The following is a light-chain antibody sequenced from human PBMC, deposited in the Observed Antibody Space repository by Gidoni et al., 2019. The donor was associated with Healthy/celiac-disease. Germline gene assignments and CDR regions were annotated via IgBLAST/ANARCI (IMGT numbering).Light chain of an antibody. CDR2: LGS. J-gene: IGKJ3*01. CDR3: MQALQTPFT. V-gene: IGKV2-28*01. CDR1: QSLLHSNGYNY. Sequence: DIVMPQSPLSLPVTPGEPASISCRSSQSLLHSNGYNYLDWYLQKPGQSPQLLIYLGSNRASGVPDRFSGSGSGTDFTLKISRVEAEDVGVYYYMQALQTPFTFGPGTKVDIK.